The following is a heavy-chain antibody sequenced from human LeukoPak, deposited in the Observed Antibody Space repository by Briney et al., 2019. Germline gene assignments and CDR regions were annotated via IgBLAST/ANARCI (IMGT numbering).Heavy chain of an antibody. J-gene: IGHJ6*02. CDR1: GFTFSNAY. V-gene: IGHV3-15*05. Sequence: PGGSLRLSCVVSGFTFSNAYMSWVRQAPGKGLEWIGQVRSKTDGGTIDYAAPVQGRFFISRDDSKSTLYLLMNSLKTDDTAVYYCTTISVAYRYYHYYYIDVWGQGTTVTVSS. CDR3: TTISVAYRYYHYYYIDV. CDR2: VRSKTDGGTI.